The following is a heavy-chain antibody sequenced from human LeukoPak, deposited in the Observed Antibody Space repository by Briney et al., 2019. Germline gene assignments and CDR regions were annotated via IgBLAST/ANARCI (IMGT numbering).Heavy chain of an antibody. V-gene: IGHV1-24*01. CDR2: FDPEDGET. Sequence: ASVKVSCKVSGYTLTELSMHWVRQAPGKGLEWMGGFDPEDGETIYAQKFQGRVTMTEDTSTDTPYMELSSLRSEDTAVYYCATEINYRSRGPDAFDIWGQGTTVTVSS. D-gene: IGHD6-13*01. CDR3: ATEINYRSRGPDAFDI. J-gene: IGHJ3*02. CDR1: GYTLTELS.